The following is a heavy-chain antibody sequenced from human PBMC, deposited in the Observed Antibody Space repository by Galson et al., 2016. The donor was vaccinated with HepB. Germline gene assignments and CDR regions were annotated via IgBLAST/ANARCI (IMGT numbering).Heavy chain of an antibody. Sequence: SLRLSCAASGFTFSSYGMHWVRQAPGKGLEWVAFISYDGSNKKYADSVKGRFTISRDSSKKTLYLQMNSLRAEDTAVYYCAKDGRIYCSSASCHDHFHYWGEGTLVTVSS. J-gene: IGHJ4*02. V-gene: IGHV3-30*18. D-gene: IGHD2-2*01. CDR1: GFTFSSYG. CDR3: AKDGRIYCSSASCHDHFHY. CDR2: ISYDGSNK.